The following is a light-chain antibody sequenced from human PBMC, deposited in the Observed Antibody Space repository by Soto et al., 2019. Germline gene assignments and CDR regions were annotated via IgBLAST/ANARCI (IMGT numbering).Light chain of an antibody. Sequence: SVLTQPASVTGSPGHSIAISCTGTSSDVGAYNSVSWYQQYPGKAPKLMIHDVSNRPSGVSDRFSGSKSGNTASLTISGLQAEDEADYYCSSYTSSNSYVFGSGTKVTVL. CDR1: SSDVGAYNS. V-gene: IGLV2-14*01. CDR3: SSYTSSNSYV. CDR2: DVS. J-gene: IGLJ1*01.